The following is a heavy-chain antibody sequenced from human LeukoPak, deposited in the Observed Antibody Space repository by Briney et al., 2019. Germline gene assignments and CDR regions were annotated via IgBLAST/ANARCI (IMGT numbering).Heavy chain of an antibody. D-gene: IGHD3-10*01. CDR2: IIPIFGTA. V-gene: IGHV1-69*05. CDR3: ASAGFGELSYYYYMDV. Sequence: SVKVSCKASGGTFSSYAISWVRQAPGQGLEWMGGIIPIFGTANYAQKFQGRVTITTDESTSTAYMELSSLRSEDTAVYYCASAGFGELSYYYYMDVWGKGPTVTVSS. J-gene: IGHJ6*03. CDR1: GGTFSSYA.